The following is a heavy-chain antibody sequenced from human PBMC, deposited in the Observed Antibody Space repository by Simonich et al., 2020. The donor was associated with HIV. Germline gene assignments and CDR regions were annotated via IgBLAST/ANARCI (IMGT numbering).Heavy chain of an antibody. CDR3: ARRHPTTVTTPYFDY. Sequence: QVQLKQWGAGLLKPSETLSLTCAVYGGSFSGYYWGWIRQPPGKGLGWIGEINHSESTDYNPSLKSRVTITVDTSKNQFSLKLSSVTAADTAVYYCARRHPTTVTTPYFDYWGQGTLVTVSS. D-gene: IGHD4-17*01. CDR1: GGSFSGYY. J-gene: IGHJ4*02. CDR2: INHSEST. V-gene: IGHV4-34*01.